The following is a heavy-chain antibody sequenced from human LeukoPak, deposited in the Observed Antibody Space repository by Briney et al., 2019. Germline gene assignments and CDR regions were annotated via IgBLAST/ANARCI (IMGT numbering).Heavy chain of an antibody. CDR2: IYYSGST. V-gene: IGHV4-59*12. CDR3: ARDAVGYRDLDY. CDR1: GGSISSYY. J-gene: IGHJ4*02. D-gene: IGHD6-13*01. Sequence: SETLSLTCTVSGGSISSYYWSWIRQPPGKGLEWIGNIYYSGSTYYNPSLKSRVTISVDTSKNQFSLKLSSVTAADTAVYYCARDAVGYRDLDYWGQGALVTVSS.